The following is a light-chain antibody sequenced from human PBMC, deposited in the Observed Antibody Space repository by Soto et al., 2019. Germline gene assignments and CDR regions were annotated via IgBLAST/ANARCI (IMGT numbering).Light chain of an antibody. CDR1: SSDVGGYNY. J-gene: IGLJ3*02. CDR3: SSYTSSSTLV. Sequence: QSVLTQPASVSGSPGQSITISCTGTSSDVGGYNYVSWYQQHPGKAPKLMIYEVNNRPSGVSNRFSGSKSGYTASLTISGLQAEDEADYYCSSYTSSSTLVFGGGTKLTVL. CDR2: EVN. V-gene: IGLV2-14*01.